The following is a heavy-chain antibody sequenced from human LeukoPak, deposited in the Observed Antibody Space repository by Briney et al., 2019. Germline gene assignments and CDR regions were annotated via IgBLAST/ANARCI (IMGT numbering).Heavy chain of an antibody. V-gene: IGHV4-59*01. CDR3: ASGLSGNSFDY. CDR1: GGSISSYY. Sequence: PSETLSLTCTVSGGSISSYYWSWIRQPPGKGLEWIGYIYYSGSTNYNPSLKSRVTISVDTSKNQFSLKLSSVTAADTAVYYCASGLSGNSFDYWGQGTLVTVSS. D-gene: IGHD2-15*01. CDR2: IYYSGST. J-gene: IGHJ4*02.